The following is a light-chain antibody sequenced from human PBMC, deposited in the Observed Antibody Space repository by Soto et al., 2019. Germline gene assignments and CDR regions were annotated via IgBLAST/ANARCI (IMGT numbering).Light chain of an antibody. CDR1: SRDVGGYNY. Sequence: QSALTQPASVSGSPGQSITISCTGTSRDVGGYNYVSWYQQHPGKAPKLMIYDVSNRPSGVSNRFSGSKSGNTASLTISGLQAEDEADYYCSSYTSSSTRGVVFGGGTKLTVL. J-gene: IGLJ2*01. CDR3: SSYTSSSTRGVV. V-gene: IGLV2-14*01. CDR2: DVS.